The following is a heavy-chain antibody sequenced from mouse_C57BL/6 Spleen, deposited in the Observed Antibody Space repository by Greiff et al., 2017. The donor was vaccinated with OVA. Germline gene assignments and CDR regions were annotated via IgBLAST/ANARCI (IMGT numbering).Heavy chain of an antibody. CDR1: GYTFTDYN. CDR3: ARAPHYSGSSLFDY. D-gene: IGHD1-1*01. Sequence: VQLQQSGPELVKPGASVKIPCKASGYTFTDYNMDWVKQSHGKSLEWIGDINPNNGGTIYNQKFKGKATLTVDKSSSTAYMELRSLTSEDTAFYYGARAPHYSGSSLFDYWAQGTTLPVSS. V-gene: IGHV1-18*01. J-gene: IGHJ2*01. CDR2: INPNNGGT.